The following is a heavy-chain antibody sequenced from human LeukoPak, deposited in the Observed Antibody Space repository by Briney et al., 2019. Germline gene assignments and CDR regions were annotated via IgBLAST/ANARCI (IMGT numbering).Heavy chain of an antibody. CDR1: GGSFSGYY. J-gene: IGHJ4*02. V-gene: IGHV4-34*01. CDR2: INHSGST. CDR3: ARPRV. Sequence: HSETLSLTCAVYGGSFSGYYWSWIRQPPGEGLEWIGEINHSGSTNYNPSLKSRVTISVDTSKNQFSLKLSSVTAADTAVYYCARPRVWGQGTLVTVSS. D-gene: IGHD6-13*01.